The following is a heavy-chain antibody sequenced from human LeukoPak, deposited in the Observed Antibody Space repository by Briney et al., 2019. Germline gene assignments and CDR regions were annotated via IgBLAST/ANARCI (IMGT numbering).Heavy chain of an antibody. CDR1: GDSVSSNSAA. CDR2: TYYTSKWYN. V-gene: IGHV6-1*01. J-gene: IGHJ4*02. CDR3: ARHTGRGYCSGGSCYTRGHFDY. Sequence: PSQTLSLTCAISGDSVSSNSAAWNWIRQSPSRGLEWLGRTYYTSKWYNDYAVSVKSRITINPDTSKNQFSLKLSSVTAADTAVYYCARHTGRGYCSGGSCYTRGHFDYWGQGTLVTVSS. D-gene: IGHD2-15*01.